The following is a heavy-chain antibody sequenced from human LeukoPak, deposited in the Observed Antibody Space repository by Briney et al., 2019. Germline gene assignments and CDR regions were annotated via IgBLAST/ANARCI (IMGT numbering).Heavy chain of an antibody. D-gene: IGHD5-18*01. V-gene: IGHV4-59*01. CDR2: IYYSGST. J-gene: IGHJ5*02. CDR3: ARGGHTAMDNWFDP. Sequence: SETLSLTCTVSGGSISSYYWSWIRQPPGKGLEWIGYIYYSGSTNYNPSLKSRVAISVDTSKNQFSLKLSSVTAADTAVYYCARGGHTAMDNWFDPWGQGTLVTVSS. CDR1: GGSISSYY.